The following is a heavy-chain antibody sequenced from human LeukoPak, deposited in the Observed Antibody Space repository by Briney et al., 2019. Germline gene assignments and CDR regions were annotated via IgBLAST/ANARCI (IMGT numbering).Heavy chain of an antibody. CDR3: ARGGPLGDTNRFDF. CDR2: LAYDGTNE. V-gene: IGHV3-30*04. CDR1: GFTFTAYA. D-gene: IGHD2-8*01. Sequence: GGSLRLSCAASGFTFTAYAMHWVRQAPGQGLEWVALLAYDGTNEAYTNSVKGRFTISRDDSKNTVFLQMDNLRLDDTAVYYCARGGPLGDTNRFDFWGQGALVTVSS. J-gene: IGHJ4*02.